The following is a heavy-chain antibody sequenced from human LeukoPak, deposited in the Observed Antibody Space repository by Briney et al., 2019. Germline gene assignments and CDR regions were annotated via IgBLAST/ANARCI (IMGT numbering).Heavy chain of an antibody. CDR1: GFTFSSYC. Sequence: GGSLRLSCAASGFTFSSYCMNWVRQAPGKGLEWVSSISSSSSYIYYADSVKGRFTISRDNAKNSLYLQMNGLRAEDTAVYYCARGKAPRDAFDIWGQGTMVTVSS. V-gene: IGHV3-21*01. J-gene: IGHJ3*02. CDR2: ISSSSSYI. CDR3: ARGKAPRDAFDI.